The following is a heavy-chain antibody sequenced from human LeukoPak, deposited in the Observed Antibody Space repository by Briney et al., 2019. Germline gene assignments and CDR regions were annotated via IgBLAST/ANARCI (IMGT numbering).Heavy chain of an antibody. CDR3: TPVMVEDRGF. D-gene: IGHD2-21*01. CDR1: GFIFNKAW. CDR2: IKSNNDGGTT. V-gene: IGHV3-15*01. J-gene: IGHJ4*02. Sequence: GGSLRLSCAVSGFIFNKAWMNWVRQAPGKGPEWVGRIKSNNDGGTTDYASPVEGRFIISRDDSKNTIYLQMNRLIIDDTAIYYCTPVMVEDRGFWGQGTLVTVSS.